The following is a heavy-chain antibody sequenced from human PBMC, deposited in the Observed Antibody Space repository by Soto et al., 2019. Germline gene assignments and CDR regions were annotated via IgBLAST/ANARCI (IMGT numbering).Heavy chain of an antibody. CDR2: IHRSRGT. D-gene: IGHD6-6*01. V-gene: IGHV4-4*02. CDR1: GGSINTDSW. J-gene: IGHJ4*02. CDR3: ASREEARPF. Sequence: QVQLQESGPGLVSPLGTLSLTCAVSGGSINTDSWWTWVRQPPGKGLEWIGEIHRSRGTNYNSSLKSRVTISIDRSTNHFSLRLYSVTAADTAVYYCASREEARPFWGRGTLVTVSS.